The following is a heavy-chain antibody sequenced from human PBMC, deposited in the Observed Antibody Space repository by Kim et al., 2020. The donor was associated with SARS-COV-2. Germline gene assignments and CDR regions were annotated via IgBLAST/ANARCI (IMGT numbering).Heavy chain of an antibody. CDR3: AKVYSSGWYYFDY. V-gene: IGHV3-23*01. Sequence: YADSGKCRFTISRDNANNTLYLQINSLRAEDTAVYYCAKVYSSGWYYFDYWGQGTLVTVSS. J-gene: IGHJ4*02. D-gene: IGHD6-19*01.